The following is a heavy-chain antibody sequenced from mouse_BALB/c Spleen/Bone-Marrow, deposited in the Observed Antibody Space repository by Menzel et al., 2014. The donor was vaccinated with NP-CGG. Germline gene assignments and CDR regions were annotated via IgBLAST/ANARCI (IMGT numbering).Heavy chain of an antibody. J-gene: IGHJ4*01. CDR1: GFTFSDYY. CDR2: ISDGGSYT. Sequence: EVQRVESGGGLVKPGGSLKLSRAASGFTFSDYYMYWVRQTPEKRLEWVATISDGGSYTYYPDSVKGRFTISRDNAKNNLYLQMSSLKSEDTAMYYCARGGQLGAMDYWGQGTSVTVSS. D-gene: IGHD3-2*01. V-gene: IGHV5-4*02. CDR3: ARGGQLGAMDY.